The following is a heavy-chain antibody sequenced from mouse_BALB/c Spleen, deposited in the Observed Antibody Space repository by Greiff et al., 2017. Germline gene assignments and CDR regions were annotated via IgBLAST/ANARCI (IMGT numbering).Heavy chain of an antibody. J-gene: IGHJ4*01. D-gene: IGHD2-4*01. Sequence: VQLQQSGPGLVQPSQSLSITCSVSGFSLTSFGVHWVRQSPGQGLEWLGVIWRGGSTDYNAAFISRLSISKDNSKSQVFFKMNSLQANDTAIYYCARRDYDGAMDYWGQGTSVTVSS. V-gene: IGHV2-2*02. CDR2: IWRGGST. CDR3: ARRDYDGAMDY. CDR1: GFSLTSFG.